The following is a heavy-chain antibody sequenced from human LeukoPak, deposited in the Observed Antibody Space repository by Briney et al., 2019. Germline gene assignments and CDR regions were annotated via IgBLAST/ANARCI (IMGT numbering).Heavy chain of an antibody. CDR1: GGTFSSYT. V-gene: IGHV1-69*02. CDR3: ATRYCTGGSCPNRPYYYGMDV. Sequence: GASVKVSCKASGGTFSSYTISWVRQAPGQGLEWMGRIIPILDIANYAQKFQGRVTITADKSTSTAYMELSSLRSEDTAVYYCATRYCTGGSCPNRPYYYGMDVWGQGTTVTVSS. D-gene: IGHD2-15*01. CDR2: IIPILDIA. J-gene: IGHJ6*02.